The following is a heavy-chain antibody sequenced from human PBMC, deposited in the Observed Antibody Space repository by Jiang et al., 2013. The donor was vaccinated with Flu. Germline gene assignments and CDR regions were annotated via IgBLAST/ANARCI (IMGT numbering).Heavy chain of an antibody. Sequence: SGAEVKKPGASVKVSCKASGYTFTSYDINWVRQATGQGLEWMGWMNPNSGNTGYAQKFQGRVTMTRNTSISTAYMELSGLRSEDTAVYYCARAPITMVRGVIMPDYWGQGTLVTVSS. CDR3: ARAPITMVRGVIMPDY. D-gene: IGHD3-10*01. CDR2: MNPNSGNT. V-gene: IGHV1-8*01. CDR1: GYTFTSYD. J-gene: IGHJ4*02.